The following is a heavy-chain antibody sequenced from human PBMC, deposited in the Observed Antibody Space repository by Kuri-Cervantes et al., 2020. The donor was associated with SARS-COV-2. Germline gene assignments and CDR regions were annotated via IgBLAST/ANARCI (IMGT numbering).Heavy chain of an antibody. CDR3: ARDIRYDYGDYRIGDYYYYMDV. J-gene: IGHJ6*03. Sequence: ASVKVSCKASGYTFTGYYMHWVRQAPGQGLEWMGWINPNSGGTNYAQKFQGRVTMTRDTSISTAYMELSSLRSEDTAVYYCARDIRYDYGDYRIGDYYYYMDVWGKGTTVTVSS. CDR2: INPNSGGT. V-gene: IGHV1-2*02. CDR1: GYTFTGYY. D-gene: IGHD4-17*01.